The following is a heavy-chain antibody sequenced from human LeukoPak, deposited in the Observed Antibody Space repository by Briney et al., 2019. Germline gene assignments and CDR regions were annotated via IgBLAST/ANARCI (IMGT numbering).Heavy chain of an antibody. CDR2: LNPTYDIP. CDR1: GYTFSNYC. D-gene: IGHD3-10*01. CDR3: ARDRGYYGSSFNWFDP. Sequence: ASVKVSCKASGYTFSNYCMHWVRQAPGQGLEWMGILNPTYDIPIYAQTFEGRVTMTRDTSTSTVYMELSSLRSEDTAVYYCARDRGYYGSSFNWFDPWGQGTLVTVSS. V-gene: IGHV1-46*01. J-gene: IGHJ5*02.